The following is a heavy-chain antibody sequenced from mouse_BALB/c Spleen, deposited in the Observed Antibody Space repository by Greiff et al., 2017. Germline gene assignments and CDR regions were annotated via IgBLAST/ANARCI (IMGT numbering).Heavy chain of an antibody. V-gene: IGHV1-7*01. CDR3: ARGDNWVFAY. CDR2: INPSTGYT. J-gene: IGHJ3*01. D-gene: IGHD4-1*01. CDR1: GYTFTSYW. Sequence: QVQLKESGAELAKPGASVKMSCKASGYTFTSYWMHWVKQRPGQGLEWIGYINPSTGYTEYNQKFKDKATLTADKSSSTAYMQLSSLTSEDSAVYYCARGDNWVFAYWGQGTLVTVSA.